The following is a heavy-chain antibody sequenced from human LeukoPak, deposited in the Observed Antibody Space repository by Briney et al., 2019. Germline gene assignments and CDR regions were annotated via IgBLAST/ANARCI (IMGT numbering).Heavy chain of an antibody. CDR3: ARGPPRGKYYYMDV. V-gene: IGHV3-13*01. Sequence: GGALQLSFAASGFPFSSFDMHWGRPPTGQGLEWVSTIGTASDTYYPCSVEGRFTLSRDNAKNSLYLQMNSLTAGDTAVYYCARGPPRGKYYYMDVWGKGTTVTVSS. CDR1: GFPFSSFD. D-gene: IGHD1-1*01. J-gene: IGHJ6*03. CDR2: IGTASDT.